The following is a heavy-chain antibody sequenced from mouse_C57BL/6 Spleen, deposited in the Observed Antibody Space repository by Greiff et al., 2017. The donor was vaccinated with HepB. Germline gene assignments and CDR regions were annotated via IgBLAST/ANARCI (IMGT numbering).Heavy chain of an antibody. CDR3: AREHYDYDDAMDY. D-gene: IGHD2-4*01. J-gene: IGHJ4*01. CDR1: GYTFTDYY. Sequence: LVESGAELVRPGASVKLSCKASGYTFTDYYINWVKQRPGQGLEWIARIYPGSGNTYYNEKLKGKATLTAEKSSSTAYMQLSSLTSEDSAVYFCAREHYDYDDAMDYWGQGTSVTVSS. CDR2: IYPGSGNT. V-gene: IGHV1-76*01.